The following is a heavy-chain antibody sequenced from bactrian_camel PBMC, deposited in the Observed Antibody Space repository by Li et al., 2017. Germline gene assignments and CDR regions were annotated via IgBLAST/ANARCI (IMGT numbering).Heavy chain of an antibody. CDR2: ISSDGAIT. D-gene: IGHD1*01. Sequence: HVQLVESGGGLVQPGGSLRLSCAASGFTFDVNYMSWVRQAPGKGLEWVSSISSDGAITYYADSMKGRFTISRDNAKNTLYLQLNSLRTEDTAMYYCALIGQTTEIYWGQGTQVTVSS. CDR1: GFTFDVNY. J-gene: IGHJ4*01. V-gene: IGHV3-2*01. CDR3: ALIGQTTEIY.